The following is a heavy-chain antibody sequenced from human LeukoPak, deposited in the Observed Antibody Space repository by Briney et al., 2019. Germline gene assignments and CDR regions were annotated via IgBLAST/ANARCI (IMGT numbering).Heavy chain of an antibody. CDR3: ARNLASEATIMFPWFDP. V-gene: IGHV3-21*01. J-gene: IGHJ5*02. Sequence: KPGGSLRLSCAASGFTFSSYSMNWVRQAPGKGLEWVSSISSSSSYIYYADSVKGRFTISRDNAKNSLYLQMNSLRAEDTAVYYCARNLASEATIMFPWFDPWGQGTLVTVSS. CDR1: GFTFSSYS. CDR2: ISSSSSYI. D-gene: IGHD5-12*01.